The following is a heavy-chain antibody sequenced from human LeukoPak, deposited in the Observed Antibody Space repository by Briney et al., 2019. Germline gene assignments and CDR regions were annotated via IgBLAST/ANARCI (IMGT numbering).Heavy chain of an antibody. V-gene: IGHV3-33*01. Sequence: PGRSLRLSCAASGFTFSSYGMHWVRQAPGKGLEWVAVIWYDGSNKYYADSAKGRFTISRDNSKNTLYLQMNSLRAEDTAVYYCAREGLGIAAAGSFDYWGQGALVTVSS. J-gene: IGHJ4*02. CDR2: IWYDGSNK. CDR3: AREGLGIAAAGSFDY. D-gene: IGHD6-13*01. CDR1: GFTFSSYG.